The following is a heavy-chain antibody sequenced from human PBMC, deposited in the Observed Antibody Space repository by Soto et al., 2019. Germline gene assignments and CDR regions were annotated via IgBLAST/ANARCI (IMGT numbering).Heavy chain of an antibody. CDR1: GGSFRGFY. CDR2: INHVGIT. J-gene: IGHJ4*02. V-gene: IGHV4-34*01. Sequence: SEPLSLTYAVPGGSFRGFYWTWISQSPGKGLEWLGDINHVGITNYNPSLKSRVSIPVDTSKSQFSLKLSSVTAADTAVYYCARAHDFWGGRQQPIDSWGQGTLVTVS. D-gene: IGHD3-3*01. CDR3: ARAHDFWGGRQQPIDS.